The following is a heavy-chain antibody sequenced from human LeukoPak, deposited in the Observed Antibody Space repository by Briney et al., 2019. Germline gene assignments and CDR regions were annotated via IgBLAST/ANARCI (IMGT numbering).Heavy chain of an antibody. J-gene: IGHJ4*02. CDR1: GFTFNSYA. CDR3: ARDWALDS. D-gene: IGHD7-27*01. V-gene: IGHV3-30*04. CDR2: ISYDGSKK. Sequence: AGGSLRLSCAASGFTFNSYAMSWVRQAPGKGLEWVAVISYDGSKKYHTDSVKCRFTISRDNSKNTLYVQMNSLRGEDTAVYYCARDWALDSWGQGTLVTVSS.